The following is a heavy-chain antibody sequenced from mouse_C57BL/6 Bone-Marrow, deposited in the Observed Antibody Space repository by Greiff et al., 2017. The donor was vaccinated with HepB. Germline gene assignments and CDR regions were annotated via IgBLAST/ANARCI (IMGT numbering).Heavy chain of an antibody. J-gene: IGHJ4*01. CDR3: AHYYGCRRYAMDY. CDR2: IYPRSGNT. D-gene: IGHD1-1*01. V-gene: IGHV1-81*01. CDR1: GYTFTSYG. Sequence: VKLMESGAELARPGASVKLSCKASGYTFTSYGISWVKQRTGQGLEWIGEIYPRSGNTNYNEKFKGKATLTADKSSSTAYMELRSLTSEDSAVYFCAHYYGCRRYAMDYWGQGTSVTVSS.